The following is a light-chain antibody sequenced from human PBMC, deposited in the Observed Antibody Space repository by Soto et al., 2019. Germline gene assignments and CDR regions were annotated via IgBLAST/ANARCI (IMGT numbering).Light chain of an antibody. V-gene: IGKV3-11*01. J-gene: IGKJ4*01. CDR1: QSVSSY. CDR3: QQHSNWPPT. CDR2: DAS. Sequence: EIVLTQSPATLSLSPGERATLSCRASQSVSSYLAWYQQKPGQAPRLLIYDASNRATGIPARFSGSGSGTDFTLTISSLDPEDFAVYYCQQHSNWPPTFDGGTKVEIK.